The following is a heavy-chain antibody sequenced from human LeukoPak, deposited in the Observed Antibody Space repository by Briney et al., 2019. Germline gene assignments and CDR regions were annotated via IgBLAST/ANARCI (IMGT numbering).Heavy chain of an antibody. CDR2: ISHGGTS. CDR1: GGPFRGFF. D-gene: IGHD4-23*01. V-gene: IGHV4-34*01. Sequence: SETLSLTCAVYGGPFRGFFWSWIRQAPGKGLEWIREISHGGTSNYNPSLKGRISMSVDTSKSQFSLRLTSVTAADTALYFCARGIFYGGRNQYIWFDLWGQGTLVTVSS. J-gene: IGHJ5*02. CDR3: ARGIFYGGRNQYIWFDL.